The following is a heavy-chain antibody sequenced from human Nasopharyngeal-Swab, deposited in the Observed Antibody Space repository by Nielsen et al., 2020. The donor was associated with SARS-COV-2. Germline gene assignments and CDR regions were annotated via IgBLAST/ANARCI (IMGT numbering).Heavy chain of an antibody. CDR2: ISYDGSNK. D-gene: IGHD3-22*01. Sequence: GGSLRLSCAASGFTFSSYAMHWVRQAPGKGLECVAVISYDGSNKYYADSVKGRLTISRDNSKNTLSLQMNSLRAEDTAVNYCASSPLDSSGYYYGLDYWGQGTLVTVSS. CDR1: GFTFSSYA. CDR3: ASSPLDSSGYYYGLDY. J-gene: IGHJ4*02. V-gene: IGHV3-30-3*01.